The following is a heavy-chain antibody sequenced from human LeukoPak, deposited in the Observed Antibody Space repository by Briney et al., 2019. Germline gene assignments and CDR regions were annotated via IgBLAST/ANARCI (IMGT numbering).Heavy chain of an antibody. V-gene: IGHV1-69*04. CDR2: IIPILGIA. CDR1: GGTFSSYA. Sequence: SVKVSCKASGGTFSSYAISWVRQAPGQGLEWMGRIIPILGIANYAQKFQGRVTITADKSTSTAYMELSSLRSEDTAVYYCARAKGLRYFDWSSYYYYGMDVWGQGTTVTVSS. J-gene: IGHJ6*02. D-gene: IGHD3-9*01. CDR3: ARAKGLRYFDWSSYYYYGMDV.